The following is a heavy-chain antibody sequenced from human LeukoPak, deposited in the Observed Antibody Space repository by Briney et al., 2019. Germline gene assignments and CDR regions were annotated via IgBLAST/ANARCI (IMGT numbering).Heavy chain of an antibody. D-gene: IGHD3-22*01. CDR2: IKQDGSEK. J-gene: IGHJ4*02. Sequence: GGSLRLSCAASGFTFSSYWTSWVRQAPRKGLEWVANIKQDGSEKYYVDSEKGRCTISRDNAKNSLYLQMNSLRAEDTAVYYCARDSPNYYDSSGYYRTHPFDYWGQGTLVTVSS. CDR1: GFTFSSYW. CDR3: ARDSPNYYDSSGYYRTHPFDY. V-gene: IGHV3-7*01.